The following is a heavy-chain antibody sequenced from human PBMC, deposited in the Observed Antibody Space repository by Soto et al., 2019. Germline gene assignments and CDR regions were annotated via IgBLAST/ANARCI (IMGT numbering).Heavy chain of an antibody. CDR1: GYTFTSYD. Sequence: ASVKVSCKASGYTFTSYDINWVRQATGQGLEWMGWMNPNSGNTGYAQKFQGRVTMTRNTSISTAYMELSSLRSEDTAVYYCARVGTIFWDYYYYGMDVWGRGTTGTVSS. V-gene: IGHV1-8*01. J-gene: IGHJ6*02. CDR3: ARVGTIFWDYYYYGMDV. CDR2: MNPNSGNT. D-gene: IGHD3-9*01.